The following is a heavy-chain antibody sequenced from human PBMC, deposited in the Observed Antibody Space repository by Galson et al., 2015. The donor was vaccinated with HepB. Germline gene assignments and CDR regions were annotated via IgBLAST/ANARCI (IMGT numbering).Heavy chain of an antibody. V-gene: IGHV3-30*18. D-gene: IGHD4-23*01. J-gene: IGHJ4*02. CDR1: GFTFSSYG. Sequence: PRLSCAASGFTFSSYGMHWVRQAPGKRLEWVAVISYDGSNKYYADSVKGRFTISRDNSKSTLYLQMDNLRAEDTGVYYCAKEVNYGGNLPADYWGQGTLVTVSS. CDR3: AKEVNYGGNLPADY. CDR2: ISYDGSNK.